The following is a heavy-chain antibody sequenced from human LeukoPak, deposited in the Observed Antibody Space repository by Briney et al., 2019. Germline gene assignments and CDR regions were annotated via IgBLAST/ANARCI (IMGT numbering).Heavy chain of an antibody. CDR1: GYTFTGYY. J-gene: IGHJ4*02. CDR3: ARDRYYYDSSGYIRGISFDY. V-gene: IGHV1-46*01. CDR2: INPSGGST. Sequence: ASLKVSCKAAGYTFTGYYMHWVRQAPGQGLEWMGIINPSGGSTSYAQKFQGRVTMTRDTSTSTVYMELSSLRSEDTAVYYCARDRYYYDSSGYIRGISFDYWGQGTLVTVSS. D-gene: IGHD3-22*01.